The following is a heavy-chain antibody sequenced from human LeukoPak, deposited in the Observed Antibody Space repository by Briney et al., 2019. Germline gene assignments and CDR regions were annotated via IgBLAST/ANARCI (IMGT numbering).Heavy chain of an antibody. D-gene: IGHD3-3*01. J-gene: IGHJ4*02. CDR2: IYTSGST. Sequence: SEPLSLTCTVSGGSISSYYWSWIRQPAGKGLEWIGRIYTSGSTNYNPSLKSRVTMSVDTSKNQFSLKLSSVTAADTAVYYCARDSGEKTYYDFWSGYYTEYWGQGTLVTVSS. CDR1: GGSISSYY. V-gene: IGHV4-4*07. CDR3: ARDSGEKTYYDFWSGYYTEY.